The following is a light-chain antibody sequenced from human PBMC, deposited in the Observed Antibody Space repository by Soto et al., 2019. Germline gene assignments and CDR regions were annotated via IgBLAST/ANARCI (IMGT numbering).Light chain of an antibody. CDR3: AAWHDSLNGQVV. J-gene: IGLJ2*01. V-gene: IGLV1-44*01. Sequence: QSVLTQPPSASGTPGQRVTISCSGSSSNIGSNTVNWYQQLPGTAPKLLIYSNNQRPSGVPDRFSGSKSGTSASLAISGLQSEDEADYYCAAWHDSLNGQVVFGGGTKLTVL. CDR1: SSNIGSNT. CDR2: SNN.